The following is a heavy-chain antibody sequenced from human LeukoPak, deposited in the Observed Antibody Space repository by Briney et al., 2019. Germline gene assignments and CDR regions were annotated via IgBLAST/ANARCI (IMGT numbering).Heavy chain of an antibody. CDR3: ARRPRGVIVKTWFDS. CDR2: INHSGSA. J-gene: IGHJ5*01. CDR1: DGSFSGSY. Sequence: SETLSLTCAVYDGSFSGSYYTWIRQPPGKGLEWIGEINHSGSANYNPSLKSRVTILLDTSKNQFSLNLSSVTAADTAVYYCARRPRGVIVKTWFDSWGQGTLVTVSS. V-gene: IGHV4-34*01. D-gene: IGHD3-10*01.